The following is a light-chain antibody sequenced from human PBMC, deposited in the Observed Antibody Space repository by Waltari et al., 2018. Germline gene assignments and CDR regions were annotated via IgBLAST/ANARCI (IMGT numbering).Light chain of an antibody. CDR3: AAWNDSPNGWV. V-gene: IGLV1-44*01. J-gene: IGLJ3*02. CDR2: SNN. CDR1: SSNLGTNT. Sequence: QSVLTQPPSASGTPGQRVTTSCSGSSSNLGTNTVTCYQPLPGTAPNLLTYSNNLRPSGVPDRFSGSKSGTSASLAISGPQSEDEADYYCAAWNDSPNGWVFGGGTKLTVL.